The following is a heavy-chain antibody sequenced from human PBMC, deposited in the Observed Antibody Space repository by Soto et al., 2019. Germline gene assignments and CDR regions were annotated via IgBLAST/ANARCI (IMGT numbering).Heavy chain of an antibody. CDR1: GYTFSSYG. D-gene: IGHD2-2*02. V-gene: IGHV1-18*01. CDR2: ISDYNGNT. Sequence: ASVKVACKTSGYTFSSYGVSWALQAPGQGLEWMGWISDYNGNTNYAQNLQGRVTITTDRSTSTAYMELRSLTSDDTAVYYCARVGAAINYFDSWGQGTQVTVSS. CDR3: ARVGAAINYFDS. J-gene: IGHJ4*02.